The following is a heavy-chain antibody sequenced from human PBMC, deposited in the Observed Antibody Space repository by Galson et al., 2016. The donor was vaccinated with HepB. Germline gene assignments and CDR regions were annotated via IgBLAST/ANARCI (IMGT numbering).Heavy chain of an antibody. V-gene: IGHV2-26*01. CDR3: ATSATGDFQFSDSDY. Sequence: PALVKPTQTLTLTCNVSGFSLSNGRMGVNWIRQPPGKALEWLAHIFSNDEKPYSISLINRLSISKDSSKSQVVLTMTNMEPVDTGTYYCATSATGDFQFSDSDYWGQGTLVTVSS. CDR2: IFSNDEK. J-gene: IGHJ4*02. D-gene: IGHD4-17*01. CDR1: GFSLSNGRMG.